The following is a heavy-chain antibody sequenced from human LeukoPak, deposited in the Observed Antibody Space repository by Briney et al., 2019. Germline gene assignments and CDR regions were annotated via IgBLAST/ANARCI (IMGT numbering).Heavy chain of an antibody. V-gene: IGHV3-74*01. Sequence: GGSLRLSCATSGFTFSKYWTLWVRQAPGKGLESVSRINTDGTVTTYADSVKGRFTVSRDNADNTMFLQMNSVRDEDTAVYYCATKQWLAPPPDSWGQGTPVTVSS. CDR3: ATKQWLAPPPDS. CDR1: GFTFSKYW. CDR2: INTDGTVT. D-gene: IGHD6-19*01. J-gene: IGHJ4*02.